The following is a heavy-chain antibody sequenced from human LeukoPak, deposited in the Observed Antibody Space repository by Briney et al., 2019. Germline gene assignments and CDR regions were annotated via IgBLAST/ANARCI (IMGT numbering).Heavy chain of an antibody. V-gene: IGHV3-23*01. J-gene: IGHJ4*02. D-gene: IGHD2-15*01. CDR3: ARGDCSGGSCYRFDY. Sequence: GGSLRLSCAASGFTFSSYAMNWVRQAPGKGLEWVSVISGSGGSAFYADSVRGRFAISRDNSKDTLFLQMNSLGVDDTAVYYCARGDCSGGSCYRFDYWGQGTLVTVSS. CDR1: GFTFSSYA. CDR2: ISGSGGSA.